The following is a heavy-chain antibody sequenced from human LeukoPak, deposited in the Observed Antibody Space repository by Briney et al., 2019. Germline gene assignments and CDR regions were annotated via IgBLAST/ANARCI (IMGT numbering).Heavy chain of an antibody. J-gene: IGHJ3*02. CDR2: IYYSGST. CDR1: GGSISSYY. D-gene: IGHD3-10*01. CDR3: ARRGATMVRGPRAFDI. V-gene: IGHV4-59*12. Sequence: SETLSLTCTVSGGSISSYYWSWIRQPPGKGLEWIGYIYYSGSTNYNPSLKSRVTISVDTSKNQFSLKLSSVTAADTAVYYCARRGATMVRGPRAFDIWGQGTMVTVSS.